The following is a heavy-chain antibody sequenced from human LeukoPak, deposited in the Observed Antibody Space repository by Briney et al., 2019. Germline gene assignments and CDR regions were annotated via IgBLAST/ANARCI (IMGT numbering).Heavy chain of an antibody. D-gene: IGHD2-2*01. Sequence: SETLSLTCTVSGGSISSYYWSWIRQPPGKGLEWIGYIYYSGSTNYNPSLQSRVTISVDTSTNQFALKLSSVTAADTAVYYCARHSKGGQHFDYWSQGTLVTVSS. CDR2: IYYSGST. J-gene: IGHJ4*02. CDR3: ARHSKGGQHFDY. V-gene: IGHV4-59*08. CDR1: GGSISSYY.